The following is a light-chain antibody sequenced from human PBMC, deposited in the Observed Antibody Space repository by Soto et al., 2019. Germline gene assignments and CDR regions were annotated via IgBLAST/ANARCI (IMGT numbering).Light chain of an antibody. CDR2: DDF. CDR3: QAWDSSVV. V-gene: IGLV3-21*02. J-gene: IGLJ2*01. CDR1: DIEDKS. Sequence: SYELTQPPSASVAPGQTATITCGGNDIEDKSVHWYQQKPGQAPVLVVYDDFDRPSGIPERFSGSNSGNTATLTISRVEAGDEADYYCQAWDSSVVFGGGTKLTVL.